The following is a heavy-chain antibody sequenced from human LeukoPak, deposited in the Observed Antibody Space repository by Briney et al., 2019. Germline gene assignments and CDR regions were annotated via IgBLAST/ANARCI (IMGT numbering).Heavy chain of an antibody. CDR1: EFPFSDSW. D-gene: IGHD1/OR15-1a*01. V-gene: IGHV3-7*03. J-gene: IGHJ6*04. CDR2: IKKDGSGI. Sequence: GGSLRLSCAVFEFPFSDSWMYWVRQAPGKGLEGVANIKKDGSGISYVNSVQGRFIISRDNAKNSLYLQMNSLRVEDTAVYFCAGGNSMNVWGKGTAVTVSS. CDR3: AGGNSMNV.